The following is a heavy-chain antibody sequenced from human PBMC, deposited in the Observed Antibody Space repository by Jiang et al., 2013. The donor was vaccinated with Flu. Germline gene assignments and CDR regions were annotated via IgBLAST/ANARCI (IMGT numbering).Heavy chain of an antibody. CDR3: ARMRYECGGDCYWTFDN. CDR2: IFSNAKK. D-gene: IGHD2-21*02. J-gene: IGHJ4*02. Sequence: IRQPPGKALELLAHIFSNAKKFHTTSLRRRLSISKDASRSQVVLTMTKMDRGDTATYFCARMRYECGGDCYWTFDNWGQGTLVSVSP. V-gene: IGHV2-26*01.